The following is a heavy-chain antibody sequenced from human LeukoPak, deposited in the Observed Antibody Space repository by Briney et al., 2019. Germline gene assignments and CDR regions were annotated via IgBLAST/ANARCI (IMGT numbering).Heavy chain of an antibody. V-gene: IGHV4-59*01. CDR1: GGSISSYY. CDR3: ARGSEYGVDYFDY. J-gene: IGHJ4*02. CDR2: IYYSGST. Sequence: PSETLSLTCTVSGGSISSYYWSWIRQPPGKGLEWIGYIYYSGSTNYNPSLKSRVTISVDTSKNQFSLKLSSVTAADTAVYYCARGSEYGVDYFDYWGQGTLVTVSS. D-gene: IGHD4-17*01.